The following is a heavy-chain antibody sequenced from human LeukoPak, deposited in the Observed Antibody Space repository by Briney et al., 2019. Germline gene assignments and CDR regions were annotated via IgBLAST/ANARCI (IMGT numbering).Heavy chain of an antibody. D-gene: IGHD4-11*01. Sequence: ASVKVSCKASGYTFTSYYMHWVRQAPGQGLEWMGIINPSGGSTSYAQKFQGRVTMTRDTSTSTVYMELSSLGSEDTAVYYCAREDSNYAVDPWGQGTLVTVSS. CDR2: INPSGGST. J-gene: IGHJ5*02. V-gene: IGHV1-46*01. CDR1: GYTFTSYY. CDR3: AREDSNYAVDP.